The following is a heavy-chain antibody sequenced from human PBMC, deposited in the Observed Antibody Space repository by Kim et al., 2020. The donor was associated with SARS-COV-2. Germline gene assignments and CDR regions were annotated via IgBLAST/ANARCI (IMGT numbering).Heavy chain of an antibody. CDR1: GYTFTGYY. V-gene: IGHV1-2*06. Sequence: ASVKVSCKASGYTFTGYYMHWVRQAPGQGLEWMGRINPNSGGTNYAQKFQGRVTMTRDTSISTAYMELSRLRSDDTAVYYCARDLGPSSTSLYFGWGSTYFDYWGQGTLVTVSS. J-gene: IGHJ4*02. CDR2: INPNSGGT. D-gene: IGHD2-2*01. CDR3: ARDLGPSSTSLYFGWGSTYFDY.